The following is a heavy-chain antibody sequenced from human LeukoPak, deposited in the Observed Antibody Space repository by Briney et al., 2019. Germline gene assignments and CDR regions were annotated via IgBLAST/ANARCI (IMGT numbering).Heavy chain of an antibody. Sequence: PGGSLRLSCVASGFNFSPYWMHWVRQAPGKGLVWVARMNGDGSVINYADSVKGRFTISRDNSKNTLYLQMNSLRAEDTAVYYCAKDPTYSGYGGLDVWGKGTTVSVSS. CDR2: MNGDGSVI. CDR3: AKDPTYSGYGGLDV. CDR1: GFNFSPYW. J-gene: IGHJ6*04. V-gene: IGHV3-74*01. D-gene: IGHD5-12*01.